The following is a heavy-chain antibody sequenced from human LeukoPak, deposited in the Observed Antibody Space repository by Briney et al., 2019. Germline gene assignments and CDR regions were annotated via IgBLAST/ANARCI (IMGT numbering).Heavy chain of an antibody. CDR3: ARESHIAAAGTGGLGY. Sequence: ASVKVSCKASGYTFTGYYMHWVRQAPGQGLEWMGCINPNSGGTNYAQKFQGWVTMTRDTSISTAYMELSRLRSDDTAVYYCARESHIAAAGTGGLGYWGQGTLVTVSS. CDR1: GYTFTGYY. D-gene: IGHD6-13*01. V-gene: IGHV1-2*04. CDR2: INPNSGGT. J-gene: IGHJ4*02.